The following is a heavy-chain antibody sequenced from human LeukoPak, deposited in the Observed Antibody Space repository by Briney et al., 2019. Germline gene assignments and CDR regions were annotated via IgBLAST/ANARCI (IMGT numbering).Heavy chain of an antibody. Sequence: GGSLRLSCAASGFTFSSYAMHWVRQAPGKGLEWVAVISYDGSNKYYADSVKGRFTISRDNSKNTLYLQMNSLRAEDTAVYYCARNRQFSWYYYGMDVWGQGTTVTVSS. CDR3: ARNRQFSWYYYGMDV. CDR2: ISYDGSNK. V-gene: IGHV3-30-3*01. D-gene: IGHD1-14*01. J-gene: IGHJ6*02. CDR1: GFTFSSYA.